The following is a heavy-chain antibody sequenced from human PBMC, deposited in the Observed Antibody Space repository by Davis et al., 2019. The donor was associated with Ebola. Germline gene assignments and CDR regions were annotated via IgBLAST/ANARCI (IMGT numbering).Heavy chain of an antibody. V-gene: IGHV3-53*01. CDR2: IYSGGST. D-gene: IGHD5-12*01. CDR3: ASLVIVATLGMDV. CDR1: GFTFSDHY. J-gene: IGHJ6*04. Sequence: GGSLRLSCAASGFTFSDHYMDWVRQAPGKGLEWVSVIYSGGSTYYADSVKGRFTISRDNSKNTLYLQMNSLRAEDTAVYYCASLVIVATLGMDVWGKGTTVTVSS.